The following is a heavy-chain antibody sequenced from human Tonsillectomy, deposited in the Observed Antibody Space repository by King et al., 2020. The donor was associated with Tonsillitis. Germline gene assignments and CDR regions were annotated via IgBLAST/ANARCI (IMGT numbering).Heavy chain of an antibody. CDR2: ISGSGST. CDR3: EGIAVAGPSY. J-gene: IGHJ4*02. D-gene: IGHD6-19*01. V-gene: IGHV3-23*04. CDR1: GFTFSSYA. Sequence: VQLVESGGGLVQPGESLRLSCAASGFTFSSYATSWVRQAPGKGLEWVSAISGSGSTYYADSVKGRFTFSRDSSKNTLYLQMNSLRAEDTAVYFCEGIAVAGPSYWGQGTLVTVSS.